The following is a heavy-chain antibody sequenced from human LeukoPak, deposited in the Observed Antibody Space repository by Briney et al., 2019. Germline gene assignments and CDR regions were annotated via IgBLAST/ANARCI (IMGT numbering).Heavy chain of an antibody. CDR3: AASSGDTLDAFDI. D-gene: IGHD2-2*02. Sequence: PGGSLRLSCAASGFTFDDYAMHWVRQAPGKGLEWVSGISWNSGSIGYADSVKGRFTISRDNAKKSLYLQVDSLRAEDMALYYCAASSGDTLDAFDIWGQGTMVTVSS. CDR1: GFTFDDYA. CDR2: ISWNSGSI. V-gene: IGHV3-9*03. J-gene: IGHJ3*02.